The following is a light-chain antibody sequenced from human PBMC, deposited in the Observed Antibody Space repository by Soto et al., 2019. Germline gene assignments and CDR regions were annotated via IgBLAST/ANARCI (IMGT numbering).Light chain of an antibody. V-gene: IGKV3D-15*01. CDR1: QSVSSK. J-gene: IGKJ4*01. CDR2: GAS. Sequence: EIVMTQSPATLSVSPGESATLSCGASQSVSSKLAWYQQRPGQPPRLLIYGASFRATGIPARFSGSGSGTEFTLTISSLQSVDFAIYYCQKYNNWPLTFGGGTKVEIK. CDR3: QKYNNWPLT.